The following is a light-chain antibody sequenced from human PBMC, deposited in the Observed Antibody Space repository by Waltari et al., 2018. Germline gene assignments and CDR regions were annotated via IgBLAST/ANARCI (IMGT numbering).Light chain of an antibody. CDR1: NSNIARNF. V-gene: IGLV1-47*01. CDR2: RND. J-gene: IGLJ2*01. Sequence: QSVLTQPPSVSGTSGQTITIPCSGSNSNIARNFVSWYHQLPGPPPRLLISRNDQRPSGIPDRFSGSKSGTSASLAISGLRSDDEGDYFCSTWNNDLGGFVLFGEGTRLTVL. CDR3: STWNNDLGGFVL.